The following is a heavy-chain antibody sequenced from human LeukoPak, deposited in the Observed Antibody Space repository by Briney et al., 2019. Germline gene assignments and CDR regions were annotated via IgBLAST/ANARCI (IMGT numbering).Heavy chain of an antibody. D-gene: IGHD3-22*01. Sequence: PGGSLRLSCAASGFTFSSYWVSWVRQAPGKGLEWVANIKQDGSEKYYVDSVKGRFTISRDNAKNSLYLQMNSLRAEDTAVYYCARDLLGSSGYWGQGTLVTVSS. J-gene: IGHJ4*02. CDR2: IKQDGSEK. V-gene: IGHV3-7*01. CDR3: ARDLLGSSGY. CDR1: GFTFSSYW.